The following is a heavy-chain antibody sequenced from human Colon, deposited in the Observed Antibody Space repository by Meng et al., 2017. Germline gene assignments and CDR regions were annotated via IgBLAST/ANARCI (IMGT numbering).Heavy chain of an antibody. CDR2: INHLGWT. CDR3: ARGGYRSGWYHAFDI. CDR1: GGSFRGYY. D-gene: IGHD6-19*01. Sequence: VQLQTWGAGLLKLSETLSLTCAVYGGSFRGYYWSFIRQSPGKGLEWIGEINHLGWTNYNPYLKSRVTISVDTPKNQSSLILNSVTAADSAVYYCARGGYRSGWYHAFDIWGQGTLVTVSS. V-gene: IGHV4-34*01. J-gene: IGHJ4*02.